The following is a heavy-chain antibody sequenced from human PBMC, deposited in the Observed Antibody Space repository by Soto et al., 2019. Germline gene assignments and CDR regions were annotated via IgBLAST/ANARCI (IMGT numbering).Heavy chain of an antibody. V-gene: IGHV3-30*18. J-gene: IGHJ5*02. D-gene: IGHD2-15*01. CDR2: ISYDGSNK. CDR3: AKGSGYSSGPDAS. CDR1: GFTFRSNG. Sequence: GGSLRLSCAASGFTFRSNGMHWVRQAPGNGLEWVAVISYDGSNKYYADSVKGRFTISRDNSKNTLYLQMNSLRAEDTAVYYCAKGSGYSSGPDASWGQGTLVTVSS.